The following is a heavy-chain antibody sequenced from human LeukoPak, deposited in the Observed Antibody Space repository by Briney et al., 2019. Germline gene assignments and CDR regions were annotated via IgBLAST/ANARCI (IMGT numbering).Heavy chain of an antibody. Sequence: SETLSLTCTVSGGSISSSSYYWGWIRQPPGKGLEWIGSIYYSGSTNYKPSLKSRVTISVDTSKNQFSLKLSSVTAADTAVYYCARDPSWPPRYMDVWGKGTTVTISS. D-gene: IGHD6-13*01. CDR3: ARDPSWPPRYMDV. V-gene: IGHV4-39*07. J-gene: IGHJ6*03. CDR2: IYYSGST. CDR1: GGSISSSSYY.